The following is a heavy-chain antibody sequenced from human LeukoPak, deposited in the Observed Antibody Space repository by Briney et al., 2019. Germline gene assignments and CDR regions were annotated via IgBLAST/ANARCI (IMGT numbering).Heavy chain of an antibody. V-gene: IGHV1-2*06. CDR1: GYTFTDYY. D-gene: IGHD3-3*01. J-gene: IGHJ5*02. CDR2: INTKTSGI. CDR3: ARDRARITIFGVATGGDWFDP. Sequence: ASVKVSCKASGYTFTDYYIHWVRQAPGQGLEWMGRINTKTSGIKYAQKFQGGVTMTRDTSITTAHMDLSRLKYDDTAVYYCARDRARITIFGVATGGDWFDPWGQGTLVTVSS.